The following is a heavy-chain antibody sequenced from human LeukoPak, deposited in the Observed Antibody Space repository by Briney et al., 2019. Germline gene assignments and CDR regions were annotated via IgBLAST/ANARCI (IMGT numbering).Heavy chain of an antibody. V-gene: IGHV1-8*02. Sequence: ASVKVSYKAAGYTFTAYYIHWVRQAPGQGLEWMGWMNPNSGNTGYAQKFQGRVTMTRNTSISTAYMELSSLRTEDTAVYYCARGLWRFGELNYYYMDVWGKGTTVTVSS. D-gene: IGHD3-10*01. CDR2: MNPNSGNT. CDR3: ARGLWRFGELNYYYMDV. J-gene: IGHJ6*03. CDR1: GYTFTAYY.